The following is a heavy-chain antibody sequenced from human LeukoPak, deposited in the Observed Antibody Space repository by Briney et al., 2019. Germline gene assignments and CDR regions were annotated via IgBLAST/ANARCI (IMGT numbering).Heavy chain of an antibody. CDR2: ISWNSGSI. V-gene: IGHV3-9*01. J-gene: IGHJ4*02. CDR1: GFTFDDYA. Sequence: GRSLRLSCAASGFTFDDYAMHWVRQAPGKGLEWVSGISWNSGSIGYADSVKGRFTISRDNAKNSLYLQMNSLRAEDTALYYCAKDTLGGYGDYYFDYWGQETLVTVSS. D-gene: IGHD4-17*01. CDR3: AKDTLGGYGDYYFDY.